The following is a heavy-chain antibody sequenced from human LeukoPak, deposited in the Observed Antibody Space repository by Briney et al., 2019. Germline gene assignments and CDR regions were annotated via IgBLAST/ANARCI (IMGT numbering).Heavy chain of an antibody. Sequence: GGSLRLSCAASGFPFSSYAMSWVRQTPGKGLEWVSGISAGGGSTYYADSVKGRLTISRDNSKNTLYLQMDSLRAEDTAIYYCAKAYGSGDYHHYFDYWGQGTLVTVSS. J-gene: IGHJ4*02. CDR3: AKAYGSGDYHHYFDY. D-gene: IGHD3-10*01. CDR1: GFPFSSYA. V-gene: IGHV3-23*01. CDR2: ISAGGGST.